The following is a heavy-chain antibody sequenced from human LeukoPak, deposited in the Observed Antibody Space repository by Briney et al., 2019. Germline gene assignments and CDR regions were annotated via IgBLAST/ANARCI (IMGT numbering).Heavy chain of an antibody. CDR2: INPTGGST. V-gene: IGHV1-46*01. CDR3: ARPDYYGSGSYAFDI. CDR1: GYTFTSYY. Sequence: GASVKVSCKASGYTFTSYYMHWVRQAPGEGLEWMGIINPTGGSTSYAQKFQGRVTMTRDTSTSTVYMELSSLRSDDTAVYYCARPDYYGSGSYAFDIWGQGTMVTVSS. D-gene: IGHD3-10*01. J-gene: IGHJ3*02.